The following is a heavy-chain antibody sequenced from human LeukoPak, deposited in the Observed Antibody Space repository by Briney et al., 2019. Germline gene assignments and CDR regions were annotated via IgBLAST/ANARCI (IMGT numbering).Heavy chain of an antibody. CDR1: GFTFSSYA. CDR3: ARGINDFWSGYYYGMDV. J-gene: IGHJ6*02. D-gene: IGHD3-3*01. V-gene: IGHV3-30-3*01. CDR2: ISYDGSNK. Sequence: PGGSLRLSCAASGFTFSSYAMHWVRQAPGKGLEWVAVISYDGSNKYYADSVKGRFTISRDNSKNTLYLQMNSLRAEDTAVYYCARGINDFWSGYYYGMDVWDQGTTVTVSS.